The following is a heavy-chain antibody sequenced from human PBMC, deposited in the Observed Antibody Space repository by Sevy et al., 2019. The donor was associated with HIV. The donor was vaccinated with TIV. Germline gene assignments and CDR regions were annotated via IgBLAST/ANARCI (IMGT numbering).Heavy chain of an antibody. J-gene: IGHJ3*01. CDR2: IKNENECGTT. Sequence: GGSLRLSCAASGFPFSDAWMNWVRQVPGKGLEWVGLIKNENECGTTDYAAPVKGRSIISRDDSKNTLYLQMSSLKTEDTAIYYCTTDWGTGNTCVRAFDLWGQGTMVTVSS. CDR1: GFPFSDAW. V-gene: IGHV3-15*01. CDR3: TTDWGTGNTCVRAFDL. D-gene: IGHD1-7*01.